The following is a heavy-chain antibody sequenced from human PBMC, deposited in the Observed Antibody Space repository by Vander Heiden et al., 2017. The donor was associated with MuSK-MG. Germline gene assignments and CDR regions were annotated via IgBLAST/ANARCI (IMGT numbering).Heavy chain of an antibody. CDR2: ISGSGGST. J-gene: IGHJ4*02. V-gene: IGHV3-23*01. Sequence: EVQLLASGGGLVQPGGSLRLSCAASGFTFSRYAMSWLRQAPGKGLEWVSAISGSGGSTYYADSVKGRFTISRDNSKNTLYLQMNSLRAEDTAVYYCAKVVITMIVVDYFDYWGQGTLVTVSS. CDR1: GFTFSRYA. D-gene: IGHD3-22*01. CDR3: AKVVITMIVVDYFDY.